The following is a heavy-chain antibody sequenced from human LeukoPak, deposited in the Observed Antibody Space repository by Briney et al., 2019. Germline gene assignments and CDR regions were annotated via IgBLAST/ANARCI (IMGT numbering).Heavy chain of an antibody. J-gene: IGHJ5*02. D-gene: IGHD2-2*01. CDR2: INHSGST. CDR1: GGSVSVSSSY. Sequence: SETLSLTCTVSGGSVSVSSSYWGWIRQPPGKGLEWIGEINHSGSTNYNPSLKSRVTISVDTSKNQFSLKLSSVTAADTAVYYCTRLRGYCSSTSCYAWGQGTLVTVSS. CDR3: TRLRGYCSSTSCYA. V-gene: IGHV4-39*07.